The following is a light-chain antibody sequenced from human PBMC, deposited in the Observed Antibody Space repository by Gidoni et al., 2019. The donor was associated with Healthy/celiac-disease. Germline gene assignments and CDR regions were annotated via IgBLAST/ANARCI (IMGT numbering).Light chain of an antibody. V-gene: IGLV1-47*01. J-gene: IGLJ1*01. Sequence: QSVLTQPPSASVTPGQSVTISFSGSSSNIGSNYVYWYQQLPGTAPKLLIYRNNQRPSGVPDRFSGSKSGTSASLASSGLRSEDEADYYCAAWDDSLSVYVFGTGTKVTVL. CDR2: RNN. CDR3: AAWDDSLSVYV. CDR1: SSNIGSNY.